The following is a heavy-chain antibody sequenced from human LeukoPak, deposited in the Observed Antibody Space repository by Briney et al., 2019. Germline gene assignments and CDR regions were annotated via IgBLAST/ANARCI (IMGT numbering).Heavy chain of an antibody. D-gene: IGHD6-19*01. CDR2: IYNSGST. CDR1: GGSFSGYY. J-gene: IGHJ6*03. V-gene: IGHV4-59*01. Sequence: SETLSLTCAVYGGSFSGYYWTWIRQPPGKGLEWIGCIYNSGSTNYNPSLKSRITISVDTSKNQFSLKLNSVTAADTAVYYCARAGWDPKYYYYMDVWGTGTTVTISS. CDR3: ARAGWDPKYYYYMDV.